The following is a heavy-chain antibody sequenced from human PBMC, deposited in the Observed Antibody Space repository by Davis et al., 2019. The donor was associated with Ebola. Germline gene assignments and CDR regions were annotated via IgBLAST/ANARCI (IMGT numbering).Heavy chain of an antibody. V-gene: IGHV4-38-2*02. D-gene: IGHD1-1*01. Sequence: PSETLSLTCTVSGYSINSDYYWGWIRQPPGKGLEWIGSSYHSGSTYYNPSLKSRVTISVDTSKNQFSLKLSSVTAADTAVYYCARDSSHVPGWVPLDYWGQGTLVTVSS. CDR1: GYSINSDYY. CDR3: ARDSSHVPGWVPLDY. J-gene: IGHJ4*02. CDR2: SYHSGST.